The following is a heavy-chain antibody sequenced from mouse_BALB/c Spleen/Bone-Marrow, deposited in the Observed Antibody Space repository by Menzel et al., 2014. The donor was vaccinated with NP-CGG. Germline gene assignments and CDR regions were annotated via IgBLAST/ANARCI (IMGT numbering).Heavy chain of an antibody. D-gene: IGHD1-2*01. CDR3: ARPYYGPYFDY. V-gene: IGHV1S81*02. Sequence: VQLQQSGAELVKPWASVKLSCKASGYTFTSYWMHWVKQRPGQGLEWIGEINPSNGRTNYNEKFKSKATLTVDKSSSTAYMQLSSLTSEDSAVYYCARPYYGPYFDYWGQGTTLTVSS. CDR2: INPSNGRT. J-gene: IGHJ2*01. CDR1: GYTFTSYW.